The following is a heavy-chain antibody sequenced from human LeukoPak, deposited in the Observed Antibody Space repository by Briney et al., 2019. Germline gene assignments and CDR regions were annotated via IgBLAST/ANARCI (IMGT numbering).Heavy chain of an antibody. J-gene: IGHJ3*02. CDR3: ARDQPPPRYSYVVHGAFDI. Sequence: GGSLRLSCAASGFTFSSYWMSWVRQAPGKGLEWVANIKQDGREKYYVDSVKGRFTISRDNAKNSLYLQMNSLRAEDTAVYYCARDQPPPRYSYVVHGAFDIWGQGTMVTVSS. V-gene: IGHV3-7*01. CDR1: GFTFSSYW. D-gene: IGHD5-18*01. CDR2: IKQDGREK.